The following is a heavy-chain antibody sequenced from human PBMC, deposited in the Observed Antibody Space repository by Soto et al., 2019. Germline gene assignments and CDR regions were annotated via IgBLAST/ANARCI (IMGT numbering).Heavy chain of an antibody. CDR1: GGSISSSSYY. Sequence: QLQLQESGPGLVKPSETLSLTCTVSGGSISSSSYYWGWIRQPPGKGLEWIGSIYYSGSTYYNPSLKSRVTISVDTSKNQFSLKLSSVTAADTAVYYCARQPVYSNLDYWGQGTLVTVSS. J-gene: IGHJ4*02. CDR2: IYYSGST. V-gene: IGHV4-39*01. D-gene: IGHD4-4*01. CDR3: ARQPVYSNLDY.